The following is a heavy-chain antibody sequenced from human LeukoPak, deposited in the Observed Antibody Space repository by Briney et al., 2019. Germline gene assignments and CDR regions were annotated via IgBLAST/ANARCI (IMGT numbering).Heavy chain of an antibody. V-gene: IGHV3-30-3*01. CDR3: ARDSLPSGSYPAY. J-gene: IGHJ4*02. CDR2: ISYDGSNK. CDR1: GFTFSSYA. Sequence: GGSLRLSCAASGFTFSSYAMHWVRQAPGKGLEWVAVISYDGSNKYYADSVKGRFTISRDNSKNTLYLQMNSLRAEDTAVYYCARDSLPSGSYPAYWGQGTLVTVSS. D-gene: IGHD1-26*01.